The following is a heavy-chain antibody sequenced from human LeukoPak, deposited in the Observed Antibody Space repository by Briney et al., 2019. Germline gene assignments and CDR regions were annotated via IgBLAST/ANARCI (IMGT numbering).Heavy chain of an antibody. D-gene: IGHD3-10*01. J-gene: IGHJ6*03. CDR2: IYTSGST. CDR1: GGSISSYY. CDR3: ARMRQLLWFGVGYYYYMDV. Sequence: SETLSLTCTVSGGSISSYYWSWIRQPAGKGLEWIGRIYTSGSTNYNPSLKSRVTMSVDTSKNQFSLKLSSVTAADTAVYYCARMRQLLWFGVGYYYYMDVWGKGTTVTVSS. V-gene: IGHV4-4*07.